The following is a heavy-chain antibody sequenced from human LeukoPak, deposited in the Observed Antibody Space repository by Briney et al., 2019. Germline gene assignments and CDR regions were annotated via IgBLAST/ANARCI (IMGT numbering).Heavy chain of an antibody. J-gene: IGHJ5*02. CDR1: GGSISSYY. CDR2: IYHSGST. Sequence: SETLSLTCTVSGGSISSYYWSWIRQPPGKGLEWIGYIYHSGSTYYNPSLKSRVTISVDTSKDQFSLKLSSVTAADTAVYYCARGDIVVVPAVDNWFDPWGQGTLVTVSS. V-gene: IGHV4-59*12. D-gene: IGHD2-2*01. CDR3: ARGDIVVVPAVDNWFDP.